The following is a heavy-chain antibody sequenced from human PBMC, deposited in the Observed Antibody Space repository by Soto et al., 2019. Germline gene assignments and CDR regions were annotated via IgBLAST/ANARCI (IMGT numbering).Heavy chain of an antibody. Sequence: LRLSCTASGFTFISYGMHWVRQAPGKWLEWVAVISYDGSNKYYADSVKGRFTISRDNSKNTLYLQMNSLRAEDTAVYYCAKDANDLNTAMVSGMDVWGQRTTVTVS. J-gene: IGHJ6*02. CDR1: GFTFISYG. CDR3: AKDANDLNTAMVSGMDV. V-gene: IGHV3-30*18. D-gene: IGHD5-18*01. CDR2: ISYDGSNK.